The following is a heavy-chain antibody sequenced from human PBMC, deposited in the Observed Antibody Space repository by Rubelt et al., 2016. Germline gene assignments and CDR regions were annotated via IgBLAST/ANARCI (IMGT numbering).Heavy chain of an antibody. CDR1: GFTFGSYG. D-gene: IGHD5-24*01. Sequence: QVQLVESGGGVVQPGRSLRLSCAASGFTFGSYGMHWVRQAPGKGLEWVAVISYDGSNKYYADSVKGRFTISRDNSKNALYLQMNSLRAEDTAVYYCARERIEEMATIPAFDYWGQGTLVTVSS. CDR3: ARERIEEMATIPAFDY. J-gene: IGHJ4*02. V-gene: IGHV3-30*03. CDR2: ISYDGSNK.